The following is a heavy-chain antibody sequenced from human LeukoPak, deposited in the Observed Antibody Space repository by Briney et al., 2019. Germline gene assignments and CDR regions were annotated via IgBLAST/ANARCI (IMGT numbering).Heavy chain of an antibody. V-gene: IGHV1-24*01. D-gene: IGHD2-21*01. CDR2: FDPEDGET. CDR3: AAGPYSIRNYYFDY. CDR1: GYTLTELS. Sequence: ASVKVSCKVSGYTLTELSMHWVRQAPGKGLEWMGGFDPEDGETIYAQKFQGRATMTEDTSTDTAYMELSSLRSEDTAVYYCAAGPYSIRNYYFDYWGQGTLVTVSS. J-gene: IGHJ4*02.